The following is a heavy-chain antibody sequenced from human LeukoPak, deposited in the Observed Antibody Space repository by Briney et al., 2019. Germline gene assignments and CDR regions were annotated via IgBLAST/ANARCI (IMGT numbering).Heavy chain of an antibody. CDR1: GGSISSYY. V-gene: IGHV4-59*01. J-gene: IGHJ5*02. D-gene: IGHD6-19*01. CDR3: ARAAHPSSGWYSNWFDP. Sequence: SSETLSLTCTVSGGSISSYYWSWIRQPPGKGLEWIGYIYYSGSTNYNPSLKSRVTISVDTSKNQFSLKLSSVTAADTAVYYCARAAHPSSGWYSNWFDPWGQGTLVTVSS. CDR2: IYYSGST.